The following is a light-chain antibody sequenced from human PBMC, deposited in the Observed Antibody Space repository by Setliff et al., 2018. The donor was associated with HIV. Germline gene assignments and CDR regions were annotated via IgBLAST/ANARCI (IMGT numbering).Light chain of an antibody. Sequence: QSVLAQPASVSGSPGQSITISCTGTSSDVGGYSYVSWYQQHPGKAPKLIIYEVRNRPSGVPNRFSGSKSGNTASLTISGLQAEDEADYYCSSYATTNTPVFGSGTKVTVL. V-gene: IGLV2-14*01. J-gene: IGLJ1*01. CDR1: SSDVGGYSY. CDR3: SSYATTNTPV. CDR2: EVR.